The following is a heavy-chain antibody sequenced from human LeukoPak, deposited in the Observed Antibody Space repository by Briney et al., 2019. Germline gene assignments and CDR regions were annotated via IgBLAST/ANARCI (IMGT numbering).Heavy chain of an antibody. D-gene: IGHD6-6*01. CDR3: AGYSSSSWFSEPDDY. CDR2: ISGNGGST. J-gene: IGHJ4*02. Sequence: TGGSLRLSCAASGFTFSSCAMSWVRQAPGKGLEWVSTISGNGGSTYYADSVKGRFTISRDNSKNTLYLQMNSLRAEDTAVYYCAGYSSSSWFSEPDDYWGQGTLVTVSS. CDR1: GFTFSSCA. V-gene: IGHV3-23*01.